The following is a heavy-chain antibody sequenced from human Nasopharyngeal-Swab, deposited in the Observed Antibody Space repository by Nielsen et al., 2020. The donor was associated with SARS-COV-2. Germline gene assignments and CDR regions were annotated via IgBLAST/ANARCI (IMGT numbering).Heavy chain of an antibody. Sequence: GGSLRLSCSASGFTFSSYWMHWVRQLPGKGLVWVSRISTDGSGTNYADSVKGRFTVSRDNAKNTLYLQMNSLRAEDTDVYYCARREGFCSGGTCYLDYWGQGTLVTVSS. J-gene: IGHJ4*02. V-gene: IGHV3-74*01. CDR2: ISTDGSGT. D-gene: IGHD2-15*01. CDR1: GFTFSSYW. CDR3: ARREGFCSGGTCYLDY.